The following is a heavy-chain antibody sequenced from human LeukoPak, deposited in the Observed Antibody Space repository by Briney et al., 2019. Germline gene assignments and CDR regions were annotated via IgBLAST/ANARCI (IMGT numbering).Heavy chain of an antibody. CDR1: GYTFTSYD. J-gene: IGHJ3*02. Sequence: ASVKVSCKASGYTFTSYDINWVRQATGQGLEWMGWMNPNSGNTGYAQKFQGRVTITRNTSISTAYMELSSLRSEDTAEYYCAREGNYFAFDIWGQGTMVTVSS. D-gene: IGHD1-7*01. CDR2: MNPNSGNT. V-gene: IGHV1-8*03. CDR3: AREGNYFAFDI.